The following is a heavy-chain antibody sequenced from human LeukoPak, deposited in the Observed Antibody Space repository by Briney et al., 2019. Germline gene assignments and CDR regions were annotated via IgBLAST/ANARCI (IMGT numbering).Heavy chain of an antibody. D-gene: IGHD6-19*01. Sequence: GGSLRLSCVASGFTFSTYSMNWVRQGPGKGLERVSYISGTSNTIYYADSVKGRFTISRDNAKNSLYLQVNSLRAEDTAIYYCARDLGSYTSGWYMGFDYWGQGTLVTVSS. CDR2: ISGTSNTI. J-gene: IGHJ4*02. CDR1: GFTFSTYS. V-gene: IGHV3-48*01. CDR3: ARDLGSYTSGWYMGFDY.